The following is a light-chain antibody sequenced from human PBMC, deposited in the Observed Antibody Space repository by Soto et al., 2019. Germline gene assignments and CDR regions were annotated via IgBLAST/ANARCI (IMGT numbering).Light chain of an antibody. J-gene: IGKJ1*01. CDR3: QQSYSTPWT. CDR2: RAS. V-gene: IGKV1-39*01. Sequence: DIQMIQSPSSLSASVGDRVTISCRASQSIDTYLNWYHQRPGKAPNLLIYRASSLQSGVPPRFSGSGSGTDFTLTISSLQPEDFATYYCQQSYSTPWTFGQGTKVDIK. CDR1: QSIDTY.